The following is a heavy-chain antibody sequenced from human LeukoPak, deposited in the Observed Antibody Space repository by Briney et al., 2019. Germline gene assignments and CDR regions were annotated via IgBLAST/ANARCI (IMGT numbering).Heavy chain of an antibody. J-gene: IGHJ4*02. V-gene: IGHV1-2*02. Sequence: ASVKVSCKASGYTFTGYYMHWVRQAPGQGLEWMGWINPNSGGTNYAQKFQGRVTMTRDTSISTAYMELSRLRSDDTAVYYCARYLGIEQLVDYWGQGTLVTVSS. CDR2: INPNSGGT. CDR3: ARYLGIEQLVDY. D-gene: IGHD6-6*01. CDR1: GYTFTGYY.